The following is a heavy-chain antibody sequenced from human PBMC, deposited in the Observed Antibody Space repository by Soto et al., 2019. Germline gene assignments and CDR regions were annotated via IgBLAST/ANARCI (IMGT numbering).Heavy chain of an antibody. V-gene: IGHV3-23*01. CDR3: AKHIDFWSGYLDY. CDR1: GFTFSNYA. J-gene: IGHJ4*02. CDR2: ISGSGGST. D-gene: IGHD3-3*01. Sequence: EVQLLESGGGLVQPGGSLRLSCAASGFTFSNYAMTWVRQAPGKGLEWVSAISGSGGSTYYADSVKGRFTISRDNSKNTLYLQMNSLRAEDTAVYYCAKHIDFWSGYLDYWGQGTLVTVSS.